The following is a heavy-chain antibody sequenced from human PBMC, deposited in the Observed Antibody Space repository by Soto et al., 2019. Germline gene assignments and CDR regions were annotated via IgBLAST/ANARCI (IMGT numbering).Heavy chain of an antibody. CDR3: ARLHTNYAILTGSPYYYYGMDV. V-gene: IGHV5-51*01. Sequence: GESLKISCKGSGYSFTSYWIGLVRQMPGKCLEWMGIIYPGDSDTRYSPSLQGQVTISADKSISTAYLQWSSLKASDTAMYYCARLHTNYAILTGSPYYYYGMDVWGQGTTVTVSS. D-gene: IGHD3-9*01. CDR1: GYSFTSYW. CDR2: IYPGDSDT. J-gene: IGHJ6*02.